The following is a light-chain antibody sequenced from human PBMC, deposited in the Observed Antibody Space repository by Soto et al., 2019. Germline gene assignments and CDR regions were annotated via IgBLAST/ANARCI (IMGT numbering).Light chain of an antibody. CDR1: QSVSSN. J-gene: IGKJ1*01. Sequence: EIVLTQSPGTLSLSPGERATLSCRASQSVSSNYLAWYQQKPGQAPRLLIYAASTRATGIPVRFSGSGSATEFTLTIRSLKYEDSALYYCHQYNNWPWTFGQGTKVDIK. CDR2: AAS. CDR3: HQYNNWPWT. V-gene: IGKV3-15*01.